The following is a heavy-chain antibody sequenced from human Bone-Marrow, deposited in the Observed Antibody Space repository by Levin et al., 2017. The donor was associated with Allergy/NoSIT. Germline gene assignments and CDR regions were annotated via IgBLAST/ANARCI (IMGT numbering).Heavy chain of an antibody. V-gene: IGHV4-61*01. CDR2: VYNRGST. CDR1: GDSVYSGPYY. J-gene: IGHJ4*02. CDR3: ARDSRYGDYFY. D-gene: IGHD4-17*01. Sequence: PSETLSLTCTVSGDSVYSGPYYWTWIRQTPGTGLEWIGYVYNRGSTNYNPSLKSRATISLDTSKNQFALTLSSVTAADTAVYYCARDSRYGDYFYWGQGTQVTVSS.